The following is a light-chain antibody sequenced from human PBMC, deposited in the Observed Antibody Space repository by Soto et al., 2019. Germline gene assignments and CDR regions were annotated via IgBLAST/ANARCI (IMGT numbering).Light chain of an antibody. V-gene: IGLV4-69*01. CDR3: QTWDSGIKI. Sequence: QPVLTQSPSASASLGASVKLTCTLSSGHSRYAIAWHQQQPEKGPRYLIKVNSDGSHSQGDGIPDRFSGSSSGTERYLTISSLQSEDEADYYCQTWDSGIKIFGGGTKVTVL. CDR2: VNSDGSH. J-gene: IGLJ2*01. CDR1: SGHSRYA.